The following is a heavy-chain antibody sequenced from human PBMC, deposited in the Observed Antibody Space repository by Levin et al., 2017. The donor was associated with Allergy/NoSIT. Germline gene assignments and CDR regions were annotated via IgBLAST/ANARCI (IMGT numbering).Heavy chain of an antibody. CDR3: ARNAKPGYSSGWSDFDY. J-gene: IGHJ4*02. CDR1: GYTFTSYY. D-gene: IGHD6-19*01. Sequence: GESLKISCKASGYTFTSYYMHWVRQAPGQGLEWMGIINPSGGSTSYAQKFQGRVTMTRDTSTSTVYMELSSLRSEDTAVYYCARNAKPGYSSGWSDFDYWGQGTLVTVSS. V-gene: IGHV1-46*01. CDR2: INPSGGST.